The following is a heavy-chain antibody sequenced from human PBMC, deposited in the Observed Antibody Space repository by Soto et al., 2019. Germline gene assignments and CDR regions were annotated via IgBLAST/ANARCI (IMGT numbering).Heavy chain of an antibody. Sequence: SETLSLTCTVSGGSISSYYWSWIRQPPGKGLEWIGYIYYSGSTNYNPSLKSRVTISVDTSKNQFSLKLSSVTAADTAVYYCARVYCSGGSCHPYYYFDYWGQGTLVTVSS. CDR3: ARVYCSGGSCHPYYYFDY. D-gene: IGHD2-15*01. CDR1: GGSISSYY. V-gene: IGHV4-59*01. CDR2: IYYSGST. J-gene: IGHJ4*02.